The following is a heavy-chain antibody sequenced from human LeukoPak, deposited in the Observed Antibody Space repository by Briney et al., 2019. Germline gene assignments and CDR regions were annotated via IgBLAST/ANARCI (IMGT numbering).Heavy chain of an antibody. CDR1: GFIFSSYR. Sequence: GGSLRLSCAASGFIFSSYRMSWVRQAPGKGLDWVSSISTSSLYIYYADSVKGRFTISRDNAKNSLYLQMNSLRAEDTAVYYCAVYCSGGCYSGLVWGQGTLVTVSS. D-gene: IGHD2-21*02. CDR2: ISTSSLYI. CDR3: AVYCSGGCYSGLV. J-gene: IGHJ4*02. V-gene: IGHV3-21*04.